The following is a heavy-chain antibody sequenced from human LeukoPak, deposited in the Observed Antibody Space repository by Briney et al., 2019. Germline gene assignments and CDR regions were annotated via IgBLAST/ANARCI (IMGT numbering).Heavy chain of an antibody. D-gene: IGHD3-22*01. CDR3: ARVQLPYYYDSSGYGVGY. Sequence: GGSLRLSCAASRFTFSSYWMHWVRQAPGKGLVWVSRINSDASSTSYADSVKGRFTISRDNAKNTLYLQMNSLRAEDTAVYYCARVQLPYYYDSSGYGVGYWGQGTLVTVSS. CDR2: INSDASST. J-gene: IGHJ4*02. CDR1: RFTFSSYW. V-gene: IGHV3-74*01.